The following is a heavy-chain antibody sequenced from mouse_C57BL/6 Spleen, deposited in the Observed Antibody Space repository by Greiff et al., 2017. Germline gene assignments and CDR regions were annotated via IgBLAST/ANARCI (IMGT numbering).Heavy chain of an antibody. CDR2: IRSKSNNYAT. Sequence: EVQLVESGGGLVQPKGSLKLSCAASGFSFNTYAMNWVRQAPGEGLEWVARIRSKSNNYATYYADSVKDRFTISRDDSESMLYLQMNNLKTEDTAMYYCVRQGTMVTTLDYYAMDYWGQGTSVTVSS. V-gene: IGHV10-1*01. J-gene: IGHJ4*01. CDR3: VRQGTMVTTLDYYAMDY. D-gene: IGHD2-2*01. CDR1: GFSFNTYA.